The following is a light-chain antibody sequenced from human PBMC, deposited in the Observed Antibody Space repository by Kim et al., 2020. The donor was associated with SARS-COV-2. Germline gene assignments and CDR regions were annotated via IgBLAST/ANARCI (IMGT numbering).Light chain of an antibody. CDR1: QSVTTN. Sequence: EIVLTQSPATLSVSPGERATLSCRASQSVTTNLAWYKQKPGQAPRVLIYSASTRATDIPARFSGSGSGTEFTLTINILQSEDFAVYYCQQYDNWPLTFGQGTRLEIK. V-gene: IGKV3-15*01. J-gene: IGKJ5*01. CDR3: QQYDNWPLT. CDR2: SAS.